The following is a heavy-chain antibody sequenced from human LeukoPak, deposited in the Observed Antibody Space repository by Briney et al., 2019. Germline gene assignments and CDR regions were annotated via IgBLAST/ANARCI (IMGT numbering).Heavy chain of an antibody. CDR1: GFTFSSYA. CDR2: ISGSGGST. J-gene: IGHJ1*01. D-gene: IGHD3-10*01. CDR3: AKASIITMVRGPVFQH. V-gene: IGHV3-23*01. Sequence: GGSLRLSCAASGFTFSSYAMSWVRQAPGKGLEWVSAISGSGGSTYYADSVKGRFTISSDNSKNTLYLQMNSLRAEDTAVYYCAKASIITMVRGPVFQHWGQGTLVTVSS.